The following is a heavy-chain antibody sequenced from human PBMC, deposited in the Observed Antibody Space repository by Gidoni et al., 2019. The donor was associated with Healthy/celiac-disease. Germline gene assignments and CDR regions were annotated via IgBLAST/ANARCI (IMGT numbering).Heavy chain of an antibody. CDR2: ISSSSSTI. V-gene: IGHV3-48*04. CDR3: ARDSGSSAAPPWTTSRYNWFDP. D-gene: IGHD3-10*01. J-gene: IGHJ5*02. CDR1: GLTLSHDI. Sequence: EVQLVESGGCLIRPGGSLRLSCAASGLTLSHDILNWVIQAPGQGLEWGSYISSSSSTIYYADSVKGRFTISRDNAKNSLYLQMNSLRAEDTAVYYCARDSGSSAAPPWTTSRYNWFDPWGQGTLVTVSS.